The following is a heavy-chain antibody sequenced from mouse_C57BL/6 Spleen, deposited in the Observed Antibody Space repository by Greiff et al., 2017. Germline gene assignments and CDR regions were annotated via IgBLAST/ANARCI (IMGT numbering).Heavy chain of an antibody. J-gene: IGHJ1*03. D-gene: IGHD1-1*01. V-gene: IGHV1-55*01. CDR2: IYPGSGST. CDR1: GYTFTSYW. CDR3: ARSGLLYWYFDV. Sequence: VQLQQPGAELVKPGASVKMSCKASGYTFTSYWITWVKQRPGQGLEWIGDIYPGSGSTNYNEKFKSKATLTVDKSSSTAYMQLSSLTSEDSAVYYCARSGLLYWYFDVWGTGTTVTVSS.